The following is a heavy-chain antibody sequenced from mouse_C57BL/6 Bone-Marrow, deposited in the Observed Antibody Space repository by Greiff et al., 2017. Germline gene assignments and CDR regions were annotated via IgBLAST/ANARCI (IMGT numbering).Heavy chain of an antibody. Sequence: QVQLKQPGTELVKPGASVKLSCKASGYTFTSYWMHWVKQRPGQGLEWIGNINPSNGGTNYNEKFKSKATLTVDKSSSTAYMQLSSLTSEDSAVYYCARKDYGSSYYFDYWGQGTTLTVSS. CDR1: GYTFTSYW. V-gene: IGHV1-53*01. D-gene: IGHD1-1*01. J-gene: IGHJ2*01. CDR3: ARKDYGSSYYFDY. CDR2: INPSNGGT.